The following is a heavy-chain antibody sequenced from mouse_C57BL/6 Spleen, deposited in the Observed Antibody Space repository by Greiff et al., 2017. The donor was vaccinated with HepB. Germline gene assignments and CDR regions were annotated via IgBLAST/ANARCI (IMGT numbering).Heavy chain of an antibody. V-gene: IGHV1-64*01. CDR2: IHPYSGST. D-gene: IGHD2-10*01. Sequence: QVQLQQPGAELVKPGASVKLSCKASGYTFTSYWMQWVKQRPGQGLEWIGMIHPYSGSTNYNEKFKSKATLTVDKSSSTAYMQLSSLTSEDAAVYCCAREAYKDYAMDYWGQGTSVTVSS. CDR1: GYTFTSYW. CDR3: AREAYKDYAMDY. J-gene: IGHJ4*01.